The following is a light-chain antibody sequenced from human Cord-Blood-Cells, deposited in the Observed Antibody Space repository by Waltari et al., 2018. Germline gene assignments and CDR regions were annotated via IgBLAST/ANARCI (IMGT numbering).Light chain of an antibody. CDR3: SSYTSSSTGV. V-gene: IGLV2-14*01. Sequence: QSALTQPASVSGSPGQSITISCTGTSSAGGGYTYVSWYQQHPGKAPKLMIYDVSNRPSGVSNRFSGSKSGNTASLTISGLQAEDEADYYCSSYTSSSTGVFGGGTKLTVL. CDR1: SSAGGGYTY. J-gene: IGLJ2*01. CDR2: DVS.